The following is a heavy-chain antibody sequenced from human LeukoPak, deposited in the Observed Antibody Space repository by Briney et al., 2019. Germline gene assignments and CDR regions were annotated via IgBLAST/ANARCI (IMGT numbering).Heavy chain of an antibody. D-gene: IGHD6-19*01. J-gene: IGHJ4*02. CDR3: ARVGYSSGWYSGKDY. CDR2: ISAYNGNT. CDR1: VYTFTSYG. V-gene: IGHV1-18*01. Sequence: GASVTVSCTASVYTFTSYGISWVRQAPGQGLVWMGWISAYNGNTNYAQKLQGRVTMTTDTSTSTAYMELRSLRSDDTAVYYCARVGYSSGWYSGKDYWGQGTLVTVSS.